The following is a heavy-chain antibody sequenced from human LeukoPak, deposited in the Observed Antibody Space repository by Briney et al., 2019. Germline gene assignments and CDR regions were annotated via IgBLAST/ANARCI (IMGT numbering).Heavy chain of an antibody. CDR3: ARDATPYYDFWSGFIYYFDY. CDR1: GFTFSSYS. CDR2: ISSSSSYI. J-gene: IGHJ4*02. Sequence: GRSLRLSCAASGFTFSSYSMNWVRQAPGKGLEWVSSISSSSSYIYYADSVKGRFTISRDNAKNSLYLQMNSLRAEDTAVYYCARDATPYYDFWSGFIYYFDYWGQGTLVTVSS. V-gene: IGHV3-21*01. D-gene: IGHD3-3*01.